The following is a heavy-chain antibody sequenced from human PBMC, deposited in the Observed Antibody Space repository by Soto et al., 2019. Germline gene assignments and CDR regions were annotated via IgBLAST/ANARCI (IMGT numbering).Heavy chain of an antibody. J-gene: IGHJ3*01. CDR1: GYTFTGYY. Sequence: ASVKVSCKASGYTFTGYYMHWVRQAPGQGLEWMGWINPNSAATKYAQRFQGRVTMTMDTSIPTVYMELRRLRSDDTAVSYCARGGRGEMVTFGGAIGDAFHFWGQGTVVTVSS. CDR2: INPNSAAT. CDR3: ARGGRGEMVTFGGAIGDAFHF. D-gene: IGHD3-16*02. V-gene: IGHV1-2*02.